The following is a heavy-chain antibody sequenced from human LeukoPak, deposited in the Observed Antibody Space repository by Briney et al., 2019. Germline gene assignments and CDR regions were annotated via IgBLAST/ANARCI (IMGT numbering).Heavy chain of an antibody. Sequence: ASVKVSCKASGYTFTGYGISWVRQAPGQGLEWMGWISAYSGNTNYAQKLQGRVTMTTDTSTSTAYMELRSLRSDDTAVYYCARDEGSSWSPYYYGMDAWGQGTTVTVSS. V-gene: IGHV1-18*01. D-gene: IGHD6-13*01. J-gene: IGHJ6*02. CDR3: ARDEGSSWSPYYYGMDA. CDR1: GYTFTGYG. CDR2: ISAYSGNT.